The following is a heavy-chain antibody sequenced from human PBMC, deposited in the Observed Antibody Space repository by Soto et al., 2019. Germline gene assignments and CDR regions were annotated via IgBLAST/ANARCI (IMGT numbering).Heavy chain of an antibody. CDR2: VNTYNGNT. Sequence: QVQLVQSGAEVKKPGASVKVSCKASGYTFTSYGISWVLQAPGQGLEWMGWVNTYNGNTNYSQKFKGRVTMTTDTATSTTNKELRILASDDSPVYYYATEAVSGRTGFGYWGQGTLVNVSS. CDR1: GYTFTSYG. D-gene: IGHD6-19*01. V-gene: IGHV1-18*01. J-gene: IGHJ4*02. CDR3: ATEAVSGRTGFGY.